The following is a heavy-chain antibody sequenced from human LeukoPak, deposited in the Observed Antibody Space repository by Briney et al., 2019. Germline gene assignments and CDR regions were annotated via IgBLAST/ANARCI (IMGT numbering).Heavy chain of an antibody. V-gene: IGHV3-23*01. D-gene: IGHD2-2*02. CDR1: GFTFSSYG. J-gene: IGHJ6*03. Sequence: PGGSLRLSCAASGFTFSSYGMSWVRQAPGKGLEWVSAISGSGGSTYYADSVKGRFTISRDNSKNTLYLQMNSLRAEDTAVYYCAKMGYCSSTSCYTYYYYMDVWGKGTTVTISS. CDR2: ISGSGGST. CDR3: AKMGYCSSTSCYTYYYYMDV.